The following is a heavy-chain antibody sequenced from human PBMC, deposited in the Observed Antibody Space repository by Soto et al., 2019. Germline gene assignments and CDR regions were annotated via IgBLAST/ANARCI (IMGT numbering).Heavy chain of an antibody. CDR2: IYWDDNK. D-gene: IGHD3-10*01. Sequence: QITLKESGPALLKPTQTLTLTCTFSGFSLTSSGVGVGWIRQPPGKALEWLAVIYWDDNKLYSPSLKSRPTITKETSKIHVVLTMTNIDPVDSPTYCYAHRSVSTYYLFHYWGQGTLVPPSS. CDR3: AHRSVSTYYLFHY. CDR1: GFSLTSSGVG. J-gene: IGHJ4*02. V-gene: IGHV2-5*02.